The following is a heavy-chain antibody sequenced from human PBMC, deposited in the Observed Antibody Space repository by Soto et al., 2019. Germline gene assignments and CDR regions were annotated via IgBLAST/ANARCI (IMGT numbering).Heavy chain of an antibody. D-gene: IGHD4-17*01. J-gene: IGHJ4*02. V-gene: IGHV3-23*01. CDR2: ISGSGGST. CDR1: GFTFSSYA. CDR3: AKDRGMTTVTTVDY. Sequence: EAQLLESGGGLVQPGGSLRLSCAASGFTFSSYAMTWVRQAPGKGLEWVSAISGSGGSTYYADSVKGRFTISTDNSKNTLYLQMNTVRAEDTAVYYCAKDRGMTTVTTVDYWGQGTLVNVSS.